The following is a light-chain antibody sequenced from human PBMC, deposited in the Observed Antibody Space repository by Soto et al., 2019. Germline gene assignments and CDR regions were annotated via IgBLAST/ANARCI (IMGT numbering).Light chain of an antibody. CDR2: LGS. Sequence: DIVVTQSPLSLPVTPGEPASISCRSSQSLLHSNGYNYLDWYLQKPGQSPQLLIYLGSNRASGVPDRFSGSGSGTDFTLTISRVEAEDVGVYYCMQALQTPYTFGQGTKLEIK. J-gene: IGKJ2*01. CDR3: MQALQTPYT. CDR1: QSLLHSNGYNY. V-gene: IGKV2-28*01.